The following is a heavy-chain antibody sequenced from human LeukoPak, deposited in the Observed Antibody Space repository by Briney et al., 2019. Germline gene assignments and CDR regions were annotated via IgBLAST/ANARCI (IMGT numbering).Heavy chain of an antibody. Sequence: PGRSLRLSCAASGFTFDDYAMHWVRQAPGKGLEWVSGISWNSGSIGYADPVKGRFTISRDNAKNSLYLQMNSLRAEDTALYYCAKDIGPYSSSGDFDYWGQGTLVTVSS. D-gene: IGHD6-6*01. V-gene: IGHV3-9*01. CDR1: GFTFDDYA. CDR2: ISWNSGSI. CDR3: AKDIGPYSSSGDFDY. J-gene: IGHJ4*02.